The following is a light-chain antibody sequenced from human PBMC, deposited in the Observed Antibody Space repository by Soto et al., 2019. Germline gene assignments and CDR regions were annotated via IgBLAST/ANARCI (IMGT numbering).Light chain of an antibody. CDR2: EVS. J-gene: IGLJ1*01. Sequence: QSVLTQPASVSGSPGQSITISCTGTSSDVGGYNYVSWYQQHPGKAPKLMIYEVSNRPSGVSYRFSGSKSGNTASLTISGLQAEDEADYYCSLHTSSNTRVFGTGTKLTVL. CDR1: SSDVGGYNY. CDR3: SLHTSSNTRV. V-gene: IGLV2-14*01.